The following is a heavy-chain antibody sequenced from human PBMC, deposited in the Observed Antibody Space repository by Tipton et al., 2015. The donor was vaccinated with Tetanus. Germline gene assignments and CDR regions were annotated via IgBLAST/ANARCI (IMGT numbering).Heavy chain of an antibody. CDR3: IYPISLSAFDY. D-gene: IGHD6-6*01. J-gene: IGHJ4*02. Sequence: QVQLVQSGGGVVQPGRSLRLSCAASGFTFSNSGMHWVRQAPGKGLEWVAIISYDGNYQSYAESVKGRFTISRDNSKSTLFLQMNGLRAEDTAVYYCIYPISLSAFDYWGQGSLVTVSS. CDR2: ISYDGNYQ. V-gene: IGHV3-30*03. CDR1: GFTFSNSG.